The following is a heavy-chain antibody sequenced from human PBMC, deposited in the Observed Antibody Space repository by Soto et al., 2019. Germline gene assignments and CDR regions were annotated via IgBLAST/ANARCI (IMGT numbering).Heavy chain of an antibody. D-gene: IGHD6-6*01. CDR3: ARVKGLGSIHYYYYYGMDV. CDR2: INHSGST. CDR1: GGSFSGYY. Sequence: SEILSLTCAVYGGSFSGYYWSWIRQHPGKGLEWIGEINHSGSTNYNPSLKSRVTISVDTSKNQFPLKLSSVTAADTAVYYCARVKGLGSIHYYYYYGMDVWGQGTTVTVSS. J-gene: IGHJ6*02. V-gene: IGHV4-34*01.